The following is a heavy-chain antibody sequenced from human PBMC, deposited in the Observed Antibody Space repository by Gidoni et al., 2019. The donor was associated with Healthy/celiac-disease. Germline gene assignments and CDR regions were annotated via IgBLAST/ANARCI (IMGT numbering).Heavy chain of an antibody. CDR2: IIPIFGTA. V-gene: IGHV1-69*01. D-gene: IGHD3-3*01. Sequence: QVQLVQSGAEVKKPGSSVKVSCKASGGTFSSYAIRWVRHALGQGLEWVGGIIPIFGTANYAQKFQGRVTITADESTSTAYMELSSLRSEDTAVYYCARGISRLRFLGWRRMNGMDVWGQGTTVTVSS. J-gene: IGHJ6*02. CDR1: GGTFSSYA. CDR3: ARGISRLRFLGWRRMNGMDV.